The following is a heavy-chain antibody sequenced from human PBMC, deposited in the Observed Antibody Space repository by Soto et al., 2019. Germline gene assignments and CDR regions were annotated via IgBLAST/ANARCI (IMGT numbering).Heavy chain of an antibody. D-gene: IGHD3-3*01. V-gene: IGHV4-61*01. CDR2: IYYSGST. CDR3: ARASYYDFWSGYFFDY. J-gene: IGHJ4*02. CDR1: GGSVSSGSYY. Sequence: QVQLQESGPGLVKPSETLSLTCTVSGGSVSSGSYYWSWIRQPPGTGLEWIGYIYYSGSTNYNPSLRSRVTISVDTSKNQFSLKLSSVTAADTAVYYCARASYYDFWSGYFFDYWGQGTLVTVSS.